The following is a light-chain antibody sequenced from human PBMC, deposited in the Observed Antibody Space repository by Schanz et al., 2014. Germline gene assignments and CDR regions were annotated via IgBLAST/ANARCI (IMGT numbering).Light chain of an antibody. J-gene: IGKJ1*01. CDR2: KVS. CDR1: QSLVYSDGNTS. V-gene: IGKV2-30*01. CDR3: MQGTHWLWT. Sequence: DVVMTQSPLSLAVTLGQPASISCRSSQSLVYSDGNTSLNWFQQRPGQSPRRLIYKVSNRDSGVPDRFSGSGSGTDFTLKISRVEAEDVGVYYCMQGTHWLWTFGQGTKVEI.